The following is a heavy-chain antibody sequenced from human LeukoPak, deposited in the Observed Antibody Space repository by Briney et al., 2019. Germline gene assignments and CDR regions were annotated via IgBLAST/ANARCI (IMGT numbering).Heavy chain of an antibody. CDR2: IFHSGNT. Sequence: SETLSLTCAVSGGSISGSSYYWGWIRQPPGKGLEWIGCIFHSGNTYYNPSLTSRATILLDTSNSQFSLKLNSVTAADTAVYYCAREFLVSDSKGGSWYMDVWGKGTTVTVSS. D-gene: IGHD2-15*01. CDR1: GGSISGSSYY. CDR3: AREFLVSDSKGGSWYMDV. J-gene: IGHJ6*03. V-gene: IGHV4-39*07.